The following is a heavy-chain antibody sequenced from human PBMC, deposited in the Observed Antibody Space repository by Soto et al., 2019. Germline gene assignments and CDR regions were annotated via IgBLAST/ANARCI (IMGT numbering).Heavy chain of an antibody. J-gene: IGHJ4*02. D-gene: IGHD1-7*01. V-gene: IGHV3-74*01. CDR2: VNADGSST. CDR1: GFSFTHYR. Sequence: EVRSVESGGGQVHPGGSLRLSCAASGFSFTHYRIHWVRQVPGKGLEWVCRVNADGSSTNYAGFAKGRFTISRDNSKNTAYLEMNNLRADDTALYYCAKAGDWNYVFDFWGQGTSVIVSS. CDR3: AKAGDWNYVFDF.